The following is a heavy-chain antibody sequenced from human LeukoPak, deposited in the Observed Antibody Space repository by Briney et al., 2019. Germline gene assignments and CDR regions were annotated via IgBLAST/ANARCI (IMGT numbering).Heavy chain of an antibody. J-gene: IGHJ5*02. CDR1: GYTFTSYD. D-gene: IGHD3-3*01. CDR3: ARDYDFWSGWRTNWFDP. CDR2: MNPNSGNT. V-gene: IGHV1-8*03. Sequence: ASVKVSCKASGYTFTSYDINWVRQATGQGLEWMGWMNPNSGNTGYAQKFQGRVTITRNTSISTAYMELSSLRSEDTAVYYCARDYDFWSGWRTNWFDPWGQGTLVTVSS.